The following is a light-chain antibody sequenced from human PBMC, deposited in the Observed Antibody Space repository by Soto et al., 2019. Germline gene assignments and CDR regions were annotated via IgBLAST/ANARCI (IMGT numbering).Light chain of an antibody. CDR1: QGIRND. V-gene: IGKV1-6*01. J-gene: IGKJ1*01. CDR2: AAS. Sequence: AIQMTQSPSSLSASVGDRVTITCRASQGIRNDLGWYQQQPGKAPKLLIYAASSLPSGVPSRFSGSGSGTDFTLTISSLQPEDFATYYCLQDYNYPRTFGQGTKVEIK. CDR3: LQDYNYPRT.